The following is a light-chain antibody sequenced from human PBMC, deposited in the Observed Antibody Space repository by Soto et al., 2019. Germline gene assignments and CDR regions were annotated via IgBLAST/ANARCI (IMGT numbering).Light chain of an antibody. CDR3: ASWKTTTTPI. CDR1: SSDIGAYNF. J-gene: IGLJ2*01. Sequence: ALTQPASVSGSPGQSITISCTGTSSDIGAYNFVSWYQQHPGKAPKLMLYDVNIRPSGVSNRFSGSKSVNTASLTISGLQPDDEAAYYSASWKTTTTPIFGGAT. CDR2: DVN. V-gene: IGLV2-14*03.